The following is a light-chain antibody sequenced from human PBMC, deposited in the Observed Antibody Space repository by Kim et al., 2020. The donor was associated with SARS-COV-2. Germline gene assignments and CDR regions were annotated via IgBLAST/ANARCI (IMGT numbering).Light chain of an antibody. CDR1: KLGDKY. CDR2: QDS. CDR3: QAWDSSTKFYV. Sequence: SYELTQPPSVSVSPGQTASITCSGDKLGDKYACWYQQKPGQSPVLVIYQDSKRPSGIPERFSGSNSGNTATLTISGTQAMDEADYYCQAWDSSTKFYVFG. J-gene: IGLJ1*01. V-gene: IGLV3-1*01.